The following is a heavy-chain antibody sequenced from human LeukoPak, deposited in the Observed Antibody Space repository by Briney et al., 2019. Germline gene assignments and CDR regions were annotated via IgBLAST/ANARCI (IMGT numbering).Heavy chain of an antibody. CDR1: GGSFSGYY. Sequence: SETLSLTCAVYGGSFSGYYWSWIRQPPGKGLEWIGEINHSGSTNYNPSLKSRVTISVDTSKNQFSLKLSSVTAADTAVYYCATSSDTASAYWGQGTLVSVSS. D-gene: IGHD5-18*01. CDR2: INHSGST. J-gene: IGHJ4*02. CDR3: ATSSDTASAY. V-gene: IGHV4-34*01.